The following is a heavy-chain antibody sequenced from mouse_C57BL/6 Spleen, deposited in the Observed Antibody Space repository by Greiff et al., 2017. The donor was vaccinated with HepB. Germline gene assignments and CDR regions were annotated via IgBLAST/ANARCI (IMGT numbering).Heavy chain of an antibody. Sequence: EVMLVESGEGLVKPGGSLKLSCAASGFTFSSYAMSWVRQTPEKRLEWVAYISSGGDYIYYADTVKGRFTISRDNARNTLYLQMSSLKSEDTAMYYCTRVLYDGYYPYFDYWGQGTTLTVSS. V-gene: IGHV5-9-1*02. D-gene: IGHD2-3*01. CDR2: ISSGGDYI. CDR3: TRVLYDGYYPYFDY. CDR1: GFTFSSYA. J-gene: IGHJ2*01.